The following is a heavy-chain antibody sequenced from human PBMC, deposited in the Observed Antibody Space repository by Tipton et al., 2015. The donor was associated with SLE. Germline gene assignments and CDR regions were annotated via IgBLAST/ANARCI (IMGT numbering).Heavy chain of an antibody. CDR1: GGSITGSSYY. Sequence: TLSLTCTVSGGSITGSSYYWAWIRQPPGKGLEWIGSKYYSGPTYNNPSLRSRVTISVDMSKKQVSLTLSSVTAADTAVYYCARVAPTEVFDYWGQGTLVTVSS. V-gene: IGHV4-39*07. CDR3: ARVAPTEVFDY. D-gene: IGHD1-1*01. CDR2: KYYSGPT. J-gene: IGHJ4*02.